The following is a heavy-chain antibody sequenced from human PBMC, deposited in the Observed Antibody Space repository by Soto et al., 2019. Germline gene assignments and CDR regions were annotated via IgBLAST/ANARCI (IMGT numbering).Heavy chain of an antibody. CDR3: ARGRDSSGYRFDY. CDR1: GFTLSSYW. D-gene: IGHD3-22*01. V-gene: IGHV3-7*01. Sequence: HPGGSLRLSCAASGFTLSSYWMSWVRQVSGKGLEWVANIKQDVSEKYYVESVKGRFTISRDNAKNSLYLQMNSLRAEDTAVYYCARGRDSSGYRFDYWGQGTLVTVSS. CDR2: IKQDVSEK. J-gene: IGHJ4*02.